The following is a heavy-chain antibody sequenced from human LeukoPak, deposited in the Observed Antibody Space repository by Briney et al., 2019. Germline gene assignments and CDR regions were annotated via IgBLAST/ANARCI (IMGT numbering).Heavy chain of an antibody. CDR1: GLTVNHYG. Sequence: GGSLRLSFAASGLTVNHYGITWPRQAPGKGLEWVSAFCATGRSAQYADSVRGRFSISRDNSKNRLYLQMNSLGDEDTAVYFCAKARVAAAGTGAFDVWGQGTTVTVSS. D-gene: IGHD6-13*01. CDR3: AKARVAAAGTGAFDV. V-gene: IGHV3-23*01. J-gene: IGHJ3*01. CDR2: FCATGRSA.